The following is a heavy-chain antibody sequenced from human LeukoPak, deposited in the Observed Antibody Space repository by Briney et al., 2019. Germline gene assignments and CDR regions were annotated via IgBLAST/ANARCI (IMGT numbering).Heavy chain of an antibody. CDR2: INHGGST. Sequence: SETLSLTCAVHGGSFSGHSWAWIRQPPGKGLEWVGEINHGGSTNYNPSLKSRVTISLDTSKNHFSLKVSSVTAADTAVYYCARVDDYWGQGTLVTVSS. D-gene: IGHD3/OR15-3a*01. CDR1: GGSFSGHS. V-gene: IGHV4-34*01. J-gene: IGHJ4*02. CDR3: ARVDDY.